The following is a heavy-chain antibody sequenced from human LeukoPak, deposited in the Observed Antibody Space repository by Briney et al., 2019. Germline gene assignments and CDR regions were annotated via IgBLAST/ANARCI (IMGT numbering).Heavy chain of an antibody. Sequence: GGSLRLSCAASQFMFSTYAMYWVRQAPGKGLEWVSGISDNGGTAYYADSVKGRFTISRDNSKNMLYLHMNSLRAEDTAVYYCAKRGPVTGKKYFGYWGQGTLVTVSS. CDR3: AKRGPVTGKKYFGY. CDR1: QFMFSTYA. D-gene: IGHD6-19*01. V-gene: IGHV3-23*01. J-gene: IGHJ4*02. CDR2: ISDNGGTA.